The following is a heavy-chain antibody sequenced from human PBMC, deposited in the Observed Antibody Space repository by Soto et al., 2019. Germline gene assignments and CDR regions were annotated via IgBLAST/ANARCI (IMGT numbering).Heavy chain of an antibody. CDR3: ARGQSYYYGSGSYSEYFDY. CDR2: ISYDGSNK. D-gene: IGHD3-10*01. Sequence: HPGGSLRLSCAASGFTFSSHAMHCVRQAPGKGLEWVAVISYDGSNKYYADSVKGRFTISRDNSKNTLYLQMNSLRAEDTAVYYCARGQSYYYGSGSYSEYFDYWGQGTLVTVSS. V-gene: IGHV3-30-3*01. CDR1: GFTFSSHA. J-gene: IGHJ4*02.